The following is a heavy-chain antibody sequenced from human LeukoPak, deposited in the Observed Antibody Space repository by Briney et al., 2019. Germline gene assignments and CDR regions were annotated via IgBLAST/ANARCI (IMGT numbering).Heavy chain of an antibody. D-gene: IGHD3-10*01. CDR3: ARGGVKMHRGVMYYFDY. Sequence: GGSLRLSCAASGFTFSSYSMNWVRQAPGKGLEWVSSISSSSSYIYYADSVKGRFTISRDNSKNTLYLQMNSLRAEDTAVYYCARGGVKMHRGVMYYFDYWGQGTLVTVSS. J-gene: IGHJ4*02. CDR2: ISSSSSYI. CDR1: GFTFSSYS. V-gene: IGHV3-21*04.